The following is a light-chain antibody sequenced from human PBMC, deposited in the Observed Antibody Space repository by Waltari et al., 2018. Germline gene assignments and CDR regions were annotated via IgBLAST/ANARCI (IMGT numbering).Light chain of an antibody. CDR3: NSRDSSGNPYV. CDR1: SLRTYY. V-gene: IGLV3-19*01. CDR2: GKN. Sequence: SSALTQDPAVSVALGQTVRITCQGDSLRTYYANLYHQKPVKAPVLVIYGKNNRPSGIPDRLSASSSGNTASLTIAGAQAEDEADYYCNSRDSSGNPYVFGSGTKVTVL. J-gene: IGLJ1*01.